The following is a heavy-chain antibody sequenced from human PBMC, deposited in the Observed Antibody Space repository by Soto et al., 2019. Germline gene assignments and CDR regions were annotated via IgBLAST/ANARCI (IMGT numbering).Heavy chain of an antibody. D-gene: IGHD3-3*01. Sequence: QVQLVQSGAEVKKPGASVKVSCKASGYTFTSYDINWVRQATGQGLEWMGWMNPNSGNTGYAQKVQGSVTMTRNTSISTAYMELSSLRSEDTAVYYCARGKYYDFWSGQAYYGMDVWGQGTTVTVSS. CDR1: GYTFTSYD. CDR3: ARGKYYDFWSGQAYYGMDV. J-gene: IGHJ6*02. CDR2: MNPNSGNT. V-gene: IGHV1-8*01.